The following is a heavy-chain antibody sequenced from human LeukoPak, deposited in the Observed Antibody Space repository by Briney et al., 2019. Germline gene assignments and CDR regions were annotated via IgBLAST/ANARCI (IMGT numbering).Heavy chain of an antibody. J-gene: IGHJ5*02. CDR2: ISYDGSNK. Sequence: GGSLRLSCAASGFTFSSYGMHWVRQAPGKGLEWVAVISYDGSNKYYADSVKGRFTISRDNSKNTLYLQMNSLRAEDTAVYYCAKDSGYDFWSGYWTTYNWFDPWGQGTLVTVSS. CDR3: AKDSGYDFWSGYWTTYNWFDP. D-gene: IGHD3-3*01. V-gene: IGHV3-30*18. CDR1: GFTFSSYG.